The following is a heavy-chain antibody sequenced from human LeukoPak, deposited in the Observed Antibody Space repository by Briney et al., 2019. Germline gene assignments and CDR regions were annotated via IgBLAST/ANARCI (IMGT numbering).Heavy chain of an antibody. CDR3: ARVVPAAIRGYNWFDP. V-gene: IGHV1-2*02. J-gene: IGHJ5*02. D-gene: IGHD2-2*01. CDR2: INPNSGGT. CDR1: GYTFTGYY. Sequence: ASVTVSCTASGYTFTGYYMHWVRQAPGEGLEWMGWINPNSGGTNYAQKFQGRVTMTRDTSISTAYMELSRLRSDDTAVYYCARVVPAAIRGYNWFDPWGQGTLVTVSS.